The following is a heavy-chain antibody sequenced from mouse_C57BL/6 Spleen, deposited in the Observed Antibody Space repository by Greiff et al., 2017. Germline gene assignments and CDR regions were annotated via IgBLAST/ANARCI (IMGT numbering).Heavy chain of an antibody. Sequence: VQLQQSGPGLVKPSQSLSLTCSVTGYSITSGYYWNWIRQFPGNKLEWMGYISYDGSNNYNPSLKNQISITRDTSKNQFFLKLNSVTTEDTATYYCARVTGTGYFDVWGTGTTVTVSS. CDR3: ARVTGTGYFDV. D-gene: IGHD4-1*01. CDR2: ISYDGSN. CDR1: GYSITSGYY. V-gene: IGHV3-6*01. J-gene: IGHJ1*03.